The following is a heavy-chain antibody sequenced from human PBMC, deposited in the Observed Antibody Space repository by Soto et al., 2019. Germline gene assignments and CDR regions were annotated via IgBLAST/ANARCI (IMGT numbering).Heavy chain of an antibody. CDR1: GFTFSSYA. J-gene: IGHJ4*02. CDR2: ISYDGSNK. CDR3: AREPTVATANYYFDY. Sequence: GESLKISCAASGFTFSSYAMHWVRQAPGKGLGWVAVISYDGSNKYYADSVKGRFTISRDNSKNTLYLQMNSLRAEDTAVYYCAREPTVATANYYFDYWGQGTLVTVSS. D-gene: IGHD4-17*01. V-gene: IGHV3-30*04.